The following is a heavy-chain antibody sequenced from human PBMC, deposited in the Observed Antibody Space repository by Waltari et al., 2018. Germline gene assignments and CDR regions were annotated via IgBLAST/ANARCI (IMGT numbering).Heavy chain of an antibody. V-gene: IGHV3-23*03. CDR1: GFTFSSYA. CDR3: ALTTVGSGY. Sequence: EVQLLESGGGLVQPGGSLRLSCAASGFTFSSYAMSWVRQAPGKGLKWFSVIYSGGITYYADSVKGRFTISRDNSKNTLYLQMNSLRAEDTAVYYCALTTVGSGYWGQGTLVTVSS. J-gene: IGHJ4*02. CDR2: IYSGGIT. D-gene: IGHD4-17*01.